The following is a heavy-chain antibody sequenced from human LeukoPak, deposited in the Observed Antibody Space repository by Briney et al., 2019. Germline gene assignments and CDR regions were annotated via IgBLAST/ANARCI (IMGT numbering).Heavy chain of an antibody. CDR2: INPGGGNT. CDR1: GYTFTSYY. J-gene: IGHJ4*02. V-gene: IGHV1-46*01. CDR3: ARGQRPIRVVTSELFDY. Sequence: ASVKVSCKASGYTFTSYYIYWVRQAPGQGLEWMGLINPGGGNTNYAQKFQGRVTVTRDMSTSTVYMGLSSLTSEDTAVYYCARGQRPIRVVTSELFDYWGQGTLVTVSS. D-gene: IGHD3-3*01.